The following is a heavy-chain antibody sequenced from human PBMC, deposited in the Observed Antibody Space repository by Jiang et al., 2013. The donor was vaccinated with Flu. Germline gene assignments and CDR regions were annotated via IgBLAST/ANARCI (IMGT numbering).Heavy chain of an antibody. Sequence: QTLSLTCTVSGGSISSGDYYWSWIRQPPGKGLEWIGYIYYSGSTYYNPSLKSRVTISVDTSKNQFSLKLSSVTAADTAVYYCARDPRDIKVKGGLSMDVWGQGTTVTVSS. CDR3: ARDPRDIKVKGGLSMDV. CDR1: GGSISSGDYY. J-gene: IGHJ6*02. V-gene: IGHV4-30-4*08. D-gene: IGHD5-12*01. CDR2: IYYSGST.